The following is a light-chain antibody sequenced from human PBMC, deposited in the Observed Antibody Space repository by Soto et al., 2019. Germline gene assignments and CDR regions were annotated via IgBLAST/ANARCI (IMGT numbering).Light chain of an antibody. J-gene: IGKJ3*01. Sequence: EIVLTQSPGTLSESPGERVTLSCRASQSVNSNYLAWYQQRPGQAPRLLIFGASYRATGIPDRFSGSGSGTDFTLTISRLEPEDFAVYYCQQHSSSPPEFTFGPGTKVDSK. CDR1: QSVNSNY. V-gene: IGKV3-20*01. CDR2: GAS. CDR3: QQHSSSPPEFT.